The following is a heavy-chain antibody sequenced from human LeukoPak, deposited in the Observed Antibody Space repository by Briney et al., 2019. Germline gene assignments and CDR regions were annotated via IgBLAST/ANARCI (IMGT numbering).Heavy chain of an antibody. CDR3: ARLLYGYGPFDY. D-gene: IGHD5-18*01. Sequence: SETLSLTCTVSGGSISSYYWSWIRQPPGKGLEWIGYIYYSGSTNYNPSLKSRVTISVDTSKNQFSLKLSSVTAADTAVYYCARLLYGYGPFDYWGQETLVTVSS. V-gene: IGHV4-59*08. CDR1: GGSISSYY. J-gene: IGHJ4*02. CDR2: IYYSGST.